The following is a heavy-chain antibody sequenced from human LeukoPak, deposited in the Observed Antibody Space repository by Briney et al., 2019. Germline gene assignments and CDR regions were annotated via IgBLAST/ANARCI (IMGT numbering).Heavy chain of an antibody. J-gene: IGHJ4*02. CDR3: ATGTTGTTWVDY. CDR1: GYTFSSYA. CDR2: IWYDGSNK. Sequence: SGGSLRLSCAGSGYTFSSYAMNWVRQAPGKGLEWVAVIWYDGSNKYYADSVKGRFTISRDNSKNTLYLQMNSLRAEDTAVYYCATGTTGTTWVDYWGQGTLVTVSS. V-gene: IGHV3-33*08. D-gene: IGHD1-1*01.